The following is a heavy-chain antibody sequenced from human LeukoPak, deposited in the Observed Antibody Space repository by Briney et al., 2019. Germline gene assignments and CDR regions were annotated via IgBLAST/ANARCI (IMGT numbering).Heavy chain of an antibody. Sequence: SQTLSLTCALSGDSVSNNSAAWNWIRQSPSRGLEWLGRTYYRSKWCSDYAVSVKSRITINPDTSKNQFSLHLNSVTPEDTAVYYCARVHFGWFDPWGQGTLVTVSS. J-gene: IGHJ5*02. V-gene: IGHV6-1*01. CDR3: ARVHFGWFDP. D-gene: IGHD3-10*01. CDR2: TYYRSKWCS. CDR1: GDSVSNNSAA.